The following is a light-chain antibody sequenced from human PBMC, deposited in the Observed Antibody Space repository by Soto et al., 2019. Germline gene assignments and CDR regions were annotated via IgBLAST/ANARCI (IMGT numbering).Light chain of an antibody. CDR1: SSDVGGHNY. CDR2: DVN. V-gene: IGLV2-14*03. CDR3: SSHSSSSTLVV. Sequence: QSALTQPASMSGSPGQSITISFTGTSSDVGGHNYVSWYRQQPGKAPKLMIYDVNNRPSGVSNRFSGSKSGNTASLTISGLQADDEADYYCSSHSSSSTLVVVVGGTKLTVL. J-gene: IGLJ2*01.